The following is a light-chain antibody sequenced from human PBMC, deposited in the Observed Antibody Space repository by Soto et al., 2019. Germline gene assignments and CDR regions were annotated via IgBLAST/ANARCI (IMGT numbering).Light chain of an antibody. J-gene: IGLJ2*01. V-gene: IGLV2-8*01. CDR2: EVS. CDR1: SSDVGGHNY. Sequence: SALTQPPSASGSPGQSVTISCTGTSSDVGGHNYVSWYQQYPGKAPKLMIYEVSKRPSGVPDRFSGSKSVNTASLTVSGLQAEDEADYYCSSYAGSTNLIFGGGTKLTVL. CDR3: SSYAGSTNLI.